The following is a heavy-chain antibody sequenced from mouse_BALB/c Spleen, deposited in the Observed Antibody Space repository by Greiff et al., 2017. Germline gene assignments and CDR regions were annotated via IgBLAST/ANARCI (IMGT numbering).Heavy chain of an antibody. CDR1: GFNIKDTY. CDR2: IDPANGNT. Sequence: LVESGAELVKPGASVKLSCTASGFNIKDTYMHWVKQRPEQGLEWIGRIDPANGNTKYDPKFQGKATITADTSSNTAYLQLSSLTSEDTAVYYCAITTGVDRYFDVWGAGTTVTVSS. CDR3: AITTGVDRYFDV. D-gene: IGHD1-1*01. J-gene: IGHJ1*01. V-gene: IGHV14-3*02.